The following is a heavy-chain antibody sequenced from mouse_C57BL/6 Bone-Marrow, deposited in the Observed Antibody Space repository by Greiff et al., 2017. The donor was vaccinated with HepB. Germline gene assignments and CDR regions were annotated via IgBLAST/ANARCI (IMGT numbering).Heavy chain of an antibody. D-gene: IGHD3-1*01. V-gene: IGHV1-76*01. CDR1: GYTFTDYY. CDR3: ARRGSGAMDY. CDR2: IYPGSGNT. Sequence: VMLVESGAELVRPGASVKLSCKASGYTFTDYYINWVKQRPGQGLEWIARIYPGSGNTYYNEKFKGKATLTAEKSSSTAYMQLSSLTSEDSAVYFCARRGSGAMDYWGQGTSVTVSS. J-gene: IGHJ4*01.